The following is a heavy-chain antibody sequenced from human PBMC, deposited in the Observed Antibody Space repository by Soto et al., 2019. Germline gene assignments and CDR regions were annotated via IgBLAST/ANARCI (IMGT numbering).Heavy chain of an antibody. Sequence: QVTLKESGPVLVQPTETLTLTCTVSGFSRSNARMGVSWISPPPGKALEWLAHICSNDEKSYSTSLKSRLTTSKDNSKSQVVLTMTDIDPVDTATYYCARILGLWLGELGGFDPWGQGTLVTVSS. CDR2: ICSNDEK. V-gene: IGHV2-26*01. CDR3: ARILGLWLGELGGFDP. CDR1: GFSRSNARMG. D-gene: IGHD3-10*01. J-gene: IGHJ5*02.